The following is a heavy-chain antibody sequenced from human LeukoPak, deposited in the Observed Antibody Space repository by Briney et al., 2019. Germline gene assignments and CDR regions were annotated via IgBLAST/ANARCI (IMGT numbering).Heavy chain of an antibody. CDR1: GYTFTSYG. J-gene: IGHJ4*02. CDR2: ISPYDGKT. D-gene: IGHD3-10*01. V-gene: IGHV1-18*01. Sequence: GASVKVSCKASGYTFTSYGVSWVRQAPGQGLEWMGWISPYDGKTKYAQNLQGRVTMTTDTSTNTAYMEVRSLRSDDTAVYYCARSGQGDYWGQGTLVTVSS. CDR3: ARSGQGDY.